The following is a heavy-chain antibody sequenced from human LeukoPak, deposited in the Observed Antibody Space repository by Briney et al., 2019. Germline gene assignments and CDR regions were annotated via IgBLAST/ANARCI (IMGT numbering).Heavy chain of an antibody. D-gene: IGHD6-19*01. J-gene: IGHJ6*03. CDR2: INWNGGST. CDR1: GFTFDDYG. Sequence: GGSLRLSCAASGFTFDDYGMSWVRQAPRKGLEWVSGINWNGGSTGYADSVKGRFTISRDNAKNSLYLQMNSLRAEDTALYYCARDEGYSSGWSSTYYYYYYMDVWGKGTTVTVSS. CDR3: ARDEGYSSGWSSTYYYYYYMDV. V-gene: IGHV3-20*04.